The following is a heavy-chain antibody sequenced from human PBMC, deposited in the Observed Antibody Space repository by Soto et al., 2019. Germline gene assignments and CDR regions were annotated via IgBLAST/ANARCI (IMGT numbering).Heavy chain of an antibody. V-gene: IGHV1-18*01. CDR1: GYTFTSYG. Sequence: ASVKVSCKASGYTFTSYGISWVRQAPGQGLEWMGWISDYNGNTNYAQKLQGRVTMTTDTSTSTAYMELRSLRSDEPAVYYCASGATRYYYYGMDVWGQGTTVTVSS. J-gene: IGHJ6*02. CDR3: ASGATRYYYYGMDV. CDR2: ISDYNGNT. D-gene: IGHD1-26*01.